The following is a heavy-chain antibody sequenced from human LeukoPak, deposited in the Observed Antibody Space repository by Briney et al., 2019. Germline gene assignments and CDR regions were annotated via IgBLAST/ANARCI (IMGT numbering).Heavy chain of an antibody. D-gene: IGHD3-22*01. J-gene: IGHJ4*02. V-gene: IGHV3-23*01. Sequence: GGSLRLSCAASGFTFSSYAMSWVRQAPGKGLEWVSAISGSGGSTYYADSVKGRFTISRDNSKNTLYLQMSSLRAEDTAVYYCATSELDSSGSPARIDYWGQGTLVTVSS. CDR3: ATSELDSSGSPARIDY. CDR2: ISGSGGST. CDR1: GFTFSSYA.